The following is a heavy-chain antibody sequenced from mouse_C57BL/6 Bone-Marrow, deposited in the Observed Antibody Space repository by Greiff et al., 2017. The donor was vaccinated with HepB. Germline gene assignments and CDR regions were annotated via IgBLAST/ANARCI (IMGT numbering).Heavy chain of an antibody. J-gene: IGHJ1*03. Sequence: VQRVESGAELAKPGASVKLSCKASGYTFTSYWMHWVKQRPGQGLEWIGYINPSSGYTKYNQKFKDKATLTADKSSSTAYMQLSSLTYEDSAVYYCARPYLWGYFDVWGTGTTVTVSS. V-gene: IGHV1-7*01. CDR2: INPSSGYT. CDR1: GYTFTSYW. D-gene: IGHD1-1*01. CDR3: ARPYLWGYFDV.